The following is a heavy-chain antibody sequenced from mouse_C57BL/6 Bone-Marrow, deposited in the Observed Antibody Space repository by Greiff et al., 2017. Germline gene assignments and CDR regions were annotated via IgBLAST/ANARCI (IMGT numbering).Heavy chain of an antibody. CDR1: GYAFSSYW. V-gene: IGHV1-80*01. CDR3: ARLGTGDYFDY. D-gene: IGHD3-3*01. J-gene: IGHJ2*01. CDR2: IYPGDGDT. Sequence: VQLQQSGAELVKPGASVKISCKASGYAFSSYWMNWVKQRPGKGLEWIGQIYPGDGDTNYKGKFKGKATLTADKSSSTAYMQLSSLKSEDSAVYYCARLGTGDYFDYWGQGTTLTVSS.